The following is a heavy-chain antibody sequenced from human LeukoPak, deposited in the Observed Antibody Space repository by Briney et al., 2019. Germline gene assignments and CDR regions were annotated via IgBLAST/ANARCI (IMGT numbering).Heavy chain of an antibody. J-gene: IGHJ3*02. V-gene: IGHV3-21*01. D-gene: IGHD3-10*01. Sequence: GGSLRLSCAASGFTFSSYSMNWVRQAPGKGLEWVSSISSSSSYIYYADSVKGRFTISRDNAKNSLYLQMNSLRAEDTAVYYCARVKGAWGMVQESDNAFDIWGQGTMVTVSS. CDR3: ARVKGAWGMVQESDNAFDI. CDR2: ISSSSSYI. CDR1: GFTFSSYS.